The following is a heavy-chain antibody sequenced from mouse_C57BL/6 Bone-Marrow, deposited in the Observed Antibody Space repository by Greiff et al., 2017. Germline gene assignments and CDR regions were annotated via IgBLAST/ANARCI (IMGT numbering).Heavy chain of an antibody. D-gene: IGHD1-1*01. J-gene: IGHJ3*01. CDR2: ISSGGSYT. CDR3: THGSSSAWFAY. V-gene: IGHV5-6*01. Sequence: EVKLMESGGDLVKPGGSLKLSCAASGFTFSSYGMSWVRQTPDKRLEWVATISSGGSYTYYPDSVKGRFTISRDNAKNTLYLQISSLKSEDTAMYYCTHGSSSAWFAYWGQGTLVTVSA. CDR1: GFTFSSYG.